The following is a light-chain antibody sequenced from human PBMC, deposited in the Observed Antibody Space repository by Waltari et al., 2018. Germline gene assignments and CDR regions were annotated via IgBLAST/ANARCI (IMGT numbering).Light chain of an antibody. J-gene: IGLJ2*01. Sequence: QSVLTQPPSASGTPGQRVTISCSGSSSNIGSNTVNWYQQLPGPAPKLLIYSNNQRPSGVPDRFSGSKSGTSASLAISGLQSEDEADYYCAAWDDSLNGPLFGGGTKLTVL. CDR3: AAWDDSLNGPL. V-gene: IGLV1-44*01. CDR1: SSNIGSNT. CDR2: SNN.